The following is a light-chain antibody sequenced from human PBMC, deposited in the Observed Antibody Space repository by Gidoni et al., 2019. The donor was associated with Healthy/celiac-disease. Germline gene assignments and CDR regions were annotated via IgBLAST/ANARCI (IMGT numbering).Light chain of an antibody. CDR1: SSDVGGYHY. CDR2: EVS. Sequence: QSALTPPASVSGSPTPSITISCTGTSSDVGGYHYVSWYQQHPGKAPKLMIYEVSKRPSGVSNRFSGSKSGNTASLTISGLQAEDEADYYCSSYTSSSTVVFGGGTKLTVL. CDR3: SSYTSSSTVV. V-gene: IGLV2-14*01. J-gene: IGLJ2*01.